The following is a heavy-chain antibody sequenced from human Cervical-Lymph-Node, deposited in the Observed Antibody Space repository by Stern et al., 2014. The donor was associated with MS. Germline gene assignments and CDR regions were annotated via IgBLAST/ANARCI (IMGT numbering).Heavy chain of an antibody. CDR3: ARRGMDV. V-gene: IGHV5-51*01. CDR2: IYPDDSDT. Sequence: VQLVQSGAEVKKPGESLTISCKGFGYSFNIYWIAWVRQRHGKGLEWMGIIYPDDSDTGYSPSFQGQFTFSVDKSISTAYLQWSSLKPSDTATYFCARRGMDVWGQGTSVTVSS. J-gene: IGHJ6*02. CDR1: GYSFNIYW.